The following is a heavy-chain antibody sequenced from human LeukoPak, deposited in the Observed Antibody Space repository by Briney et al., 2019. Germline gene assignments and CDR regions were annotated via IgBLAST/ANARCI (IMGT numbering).Heavy chain of an antibody. D-gene: IGHD2-15*01. J-gene: IGHJ4*02. CDR2: ISGSGGST. CDR3: AKGPKEYCTGGSCYAEY. Sequence: PGGSLRLSCAASGFTFSSFAMSWVRQAPGKGLEWVADISGSGGSTYYADSMKGRFTISRDNSKNTLYLQMNSLRDEDTAVYYCAKGPKEYCTGGSCYAEYWGQGTLVTVSS. V-gene: IGHV3-23*01. CDR1: GFTFSSFA.